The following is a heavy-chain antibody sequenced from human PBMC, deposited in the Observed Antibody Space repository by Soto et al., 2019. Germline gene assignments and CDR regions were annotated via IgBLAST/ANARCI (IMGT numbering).Heavy chain of an antibody. Sequence: QITLKESGPTLVRPTQTLTLTCAFSGFSLSTSGVGVGWIRQPPGKALEWLAVIYWDDSKHYSPSLRSRLTITNDPSKTLMVLTMPNMDPMDTGTYYCAHKGPEDGPLDYWGQGTLVTVSS. V-gene: IGHV2-5*02. CDR3: AHKGPEDGPLDY. J-gene: IGHJ4*02. CDR1: GFSLSTSGVG. CDR2: IYWDDSK.